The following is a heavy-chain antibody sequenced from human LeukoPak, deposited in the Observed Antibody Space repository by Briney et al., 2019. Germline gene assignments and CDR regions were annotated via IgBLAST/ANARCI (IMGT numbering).Heavy chain of an antibody. D-gene: IGHD6-19*01. Sequence: GGSLRLSCAASGFTFSSYGMHWVRQAPGKGLEWVAFIRYDGSNKYYADSVKGRFTISRDNSKNTLYLQMNSLRAEDTAVYYCAKDEAVAGTGDAFDIWGQGTMVTVSS. CDR1: GFTFSSYG. J-gene: IGHJ3*02. CDR2: IRYDGSNK. V-gene: IGHV3-30*02. CDR3: AKDEAVAGTGDAFDI.